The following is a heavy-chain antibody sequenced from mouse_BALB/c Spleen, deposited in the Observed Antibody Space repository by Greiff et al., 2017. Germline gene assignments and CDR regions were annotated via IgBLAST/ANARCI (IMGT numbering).Heavy chain of an antibody. CDR1: GYTFTSYW. Sequence: LQQPGSELVRPGASVKLSCKASGYTFTSYWMHWVKQRPGQGLEWIGNIYPGSGSTNYDEKFKSKATLTVDTSSSTAYMQLSSLTSEDSAVYYCTRSGAYGNYGAYWGQGTLVTVSA. V-gene: IGHV1S22*01. D-gene: IGHD2-1*01. CDR2: IYPGSGST. CDR3: TRSGAYGNYGAY. J-gene: IGHJ3*01.